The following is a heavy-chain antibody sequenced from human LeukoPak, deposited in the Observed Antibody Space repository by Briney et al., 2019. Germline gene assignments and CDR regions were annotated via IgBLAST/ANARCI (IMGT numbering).Heavy chain of an antibody. CDR1: GFTFSSYA. J-gene: IGHJ4*02. D-gene: IGHD6-19*01. Sequence: PGGSLRLSCAASGFTFSSYAMSWVRQAPGKGLEWVSAISGSGGSTYYADSVKGRFTISRDNSKNTLYLQMNSLRAEDTAVYYCAKDLGIAVAGPVDYWGQGTLVTVSS. CDR2: ISGSGGST. V-gene: IGHV3-23*01. CDR3: AKDLGIAVAGPVDY.